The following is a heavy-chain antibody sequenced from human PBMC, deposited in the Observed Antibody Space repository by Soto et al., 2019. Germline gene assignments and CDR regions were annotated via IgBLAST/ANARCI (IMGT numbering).Heavy chain of an antibody. J-gene: IGHJ4*03. CDR3: SRFRAPRRQLISMSFHL. CDR2: IIPMFGSP. Sequence: SVKVSCKASAGTFSSYAISWVRQAPGQGLEWMGGIIPMFGSPNYAQKFLGRATITADKSTRTAYMELNRLRFEDTAVYYCSRFRAPRRQLISMSFHLWGLGTLVTVSS. CDR1: AGTFSSYA. V-gene: IGHV1-69*06. D-gene: IGHD6-13*01.